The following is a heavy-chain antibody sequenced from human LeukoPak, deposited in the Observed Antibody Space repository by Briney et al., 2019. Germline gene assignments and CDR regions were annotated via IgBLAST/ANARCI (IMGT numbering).Heavy chain of an antibody. CDR2: ISNSGSNT. D-gene: IGHD3-22*01. J-gene: IGHJ4*02. Sequence: PGGSLRLSCAASGFSFSTYAMNWVRQAPGRGLEWVSAISNSGSNTYYADSVEGRFTISRDNSKNTLYVQVNSLGTEDTAAYYCAKGSYYDSSGSFYFDYWGQGTLVTVSS. CDR1: GFSFSTYA. CDR3: AKGSYYDSSGSFYFDY. V-gene: IGHV3-23*01.